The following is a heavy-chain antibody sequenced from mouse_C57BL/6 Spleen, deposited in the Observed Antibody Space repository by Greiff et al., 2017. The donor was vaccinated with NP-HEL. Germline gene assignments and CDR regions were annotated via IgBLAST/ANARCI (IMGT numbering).Heavy chain of an antibody. J-gene: IGHJ3*01. Sequence: EVQLQQSGAELVRPGASVKLSCTASGFNIKDDYMHWVKQRPEQGLEWIGWIDPENGDTEYASKFQGKATITADTSSNTAYLQLSSLTSEDTAVYYCTTRSYEGFAYWGQGTLVTVSA. CDR3: TTRSYEGFAY. CDR1: GFNIKDDY. CDR2: IDPENGDT. V-gene: IGHV14-4*01. D-gene: IGHD1-1*01.